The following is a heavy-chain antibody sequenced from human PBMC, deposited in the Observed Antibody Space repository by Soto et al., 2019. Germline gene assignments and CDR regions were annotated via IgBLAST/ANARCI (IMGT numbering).Heavy chain of an antibody. CDR3: ARDLQSLGDSSGYYYSWFDP. CDR2: IIPIFGTA. J-gene: IGHJ5*02. V-gene: IGHV1-69*13. Sequence: ASVKVSCKASGGTFSSYAISWVRQAPGQGLEWMGGIIPIFGTANYAQKFQGRVTITADESTSTAYMELSSLRSEDTAVYYCARDLQSLGDSSGYYYSWFDPWGQGTLVTVSS. D-gene: IGHD3-22*01. CDR1: GGTFSSYA.